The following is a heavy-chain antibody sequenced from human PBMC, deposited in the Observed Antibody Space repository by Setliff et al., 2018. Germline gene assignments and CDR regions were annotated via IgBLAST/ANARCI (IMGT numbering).Heavy chain of an antibody. CDR1: GGSISSYY. Sequence: SETLSLTCTVSGGSISSYYWSWIRQPPGKGLEWIGYIYYSGSTYYNTSLESRLTISVDTSKNQFSLTLSSVTAADTAVYYCARLPNYVWGSPVDYWGQGTLVTVSS. J-gene: IGHJ4*02. CDR3: ARLPNYVWGSPVDY. CDR2: IYYSGST. D-gene: IGHD3-16*01. V-gene: IGHV4-59*08.